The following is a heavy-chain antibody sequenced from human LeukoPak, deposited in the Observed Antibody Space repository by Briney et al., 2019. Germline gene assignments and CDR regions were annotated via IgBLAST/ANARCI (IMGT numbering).Heavy chain of an antibody. CDR2: MYYSGST. J-gene: IGHJ4*02. D-gene: IGHD3-3*01. V-gene: IGHV4-39*01. CDR3: ARHPEDTIFGGRGPVDY. CDR1: GGSISSSSYS. Sequence: PSETLSLTCTVSGGSISSSSYSWGWIRQPPGKGLEWIGNMYYSGSTYYSPSLKSRVTISVDTSKNQFSLKLSSVTAADTAVYYCARHPEDTIFGGRGPVDYWGQGTLVTVSS.